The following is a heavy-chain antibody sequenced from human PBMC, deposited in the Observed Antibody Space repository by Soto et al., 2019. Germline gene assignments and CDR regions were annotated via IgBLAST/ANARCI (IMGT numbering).Heavy chain of an antibody. CDR3: AKGGSGPEFDN. CDR1: GXNFVNYA. D-gene: IGHD2-15*01. J-gene: IGHJ4*02. Sequence: LRLSCAASGXNFVNYAMTWVRQAPGKGLEWVSTITGRGGTTYYADSVKGRFTISSDNSKNTLFLHMNSLRVEDTALYYCAKGGSGPEFDNWGQGTLVTVSS. CDR2: ITGRGGTT. V-gene: IGHV3-23*01.